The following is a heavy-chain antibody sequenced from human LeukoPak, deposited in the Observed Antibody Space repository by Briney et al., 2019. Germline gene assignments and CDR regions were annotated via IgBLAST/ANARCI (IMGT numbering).Heavy chain of an antibody. J-gene: IGHJ4*02. CDR1: GIPFSSYG. CDR3: ARDSDSAAELAY. V-gene: IGHV3-33*01. CDR2: IWYDGSNK. Sequence: GGSLRLSCAASGIPFSSYGMHWVRQAPGKGLEWVAVIWYDGSNKYYADSVKGRFTISRDNSKNTLYLQMNSLRAEDTAVYYCARDSDSAAELAYWGQGTLVTVSS. D-gene: IGHD1-26*01.